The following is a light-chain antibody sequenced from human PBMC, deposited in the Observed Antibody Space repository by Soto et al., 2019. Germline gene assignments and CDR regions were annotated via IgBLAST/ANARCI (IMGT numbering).Light chain of an antibody. CDR3: SSYTGGNPSYV. V-gene: IGLV2-14*03. CDR1: SSDVGGFNY. Sequence: QSALTQPASVSGSPGQSITISCTGSSSDVGGFNYVSWYQQHPGNAPKLLIYEVSNRPSGVSGRFSASKSGNTASLTISGLQAEDEADYYCSSYTGGNPSYVFGTGTKLTVL. J-gene: IGLJ1*01. CDR2: EVS.